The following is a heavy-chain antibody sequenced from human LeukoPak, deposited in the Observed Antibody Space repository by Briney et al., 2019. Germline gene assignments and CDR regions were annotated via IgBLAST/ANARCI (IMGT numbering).Heavy chain of an antibody. CDR3: ARERIAALTDAFDI. CDR1: GFTFSSYA. Sequence: GRSLRLSCAASGFTFSSYAMHWVRQAPGKGLEWVAVISYDGSNKYYADSVKGRFTISRDNSKNTLYLQMNSLRAEDTAVYYCARERIAALTDAFDIWGQGTMVTVSS. CDR2: ISYDGSNK. D-gene: IGHD6-6*01. V-gene: IGHV3-30-3*01. J-gene: IGHJ3*02.